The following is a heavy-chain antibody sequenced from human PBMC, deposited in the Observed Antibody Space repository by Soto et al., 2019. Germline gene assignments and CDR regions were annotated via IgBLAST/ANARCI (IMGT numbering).Heavy chain of an antibody. J-gene: IGHJ4*02. CDR1: GGSFSGYY. V-gene: IGHV4-34*01. D-gene: IGHD4-17*01. CDR2: INHSGST. CDR3: ASYQSTVTCYDY. Sequence: SETLSLTCAVYGGSFSGYYWSWIRQPPGKGLEWIGEINHSGSTNYNPSLKSRVTITVNTSKNHFSLKLCSVTVAYMAVYDCASYQSTVTCYDYWGQGTLVTVS.